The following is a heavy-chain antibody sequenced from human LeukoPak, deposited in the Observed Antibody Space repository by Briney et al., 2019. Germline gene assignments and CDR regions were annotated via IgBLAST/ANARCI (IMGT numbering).Heavy chain of an antibody. CDR2: IIPIFGTA. D-gene: IGHD2-15*01. Sequence: SVKVSCKASGGTFSSCAISWVRQAPGQGLEWMGGIIPIFGTANYAQKFQGRVTITADESTSTAYMELSSLRSEDTAVYYCARGYCSGGSCAELGMDVWGKGTTVTVSS. CDR3: ARGYCSGGSCAELGMDV. J-gene: IGHJ6*04. CDR1: GGTFSSCA. V-gene: IGHV1-69*01.